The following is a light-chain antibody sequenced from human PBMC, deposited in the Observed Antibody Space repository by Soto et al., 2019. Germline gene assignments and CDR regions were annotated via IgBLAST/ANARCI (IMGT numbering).Light chain of an antibody. V-gene: IGKV3-20*01. Sequence: EIVLTQSPGTLSLSPGERATLSCRARQSFNSNYLAWYQQKPGQAPRLLIYGASTRATGIPDRFSGSGSGTDFTLTISRLEPEDFAVYYCHQYGSSPRTFGPGTKVDIK. J-gene: IGKJ1*01. CDR1: QSFNSNY. CDR3: HQYGSSPRT. CDR2: GAS.